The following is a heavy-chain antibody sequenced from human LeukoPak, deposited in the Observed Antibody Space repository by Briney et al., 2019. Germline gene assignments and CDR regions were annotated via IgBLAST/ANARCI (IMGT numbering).Heavy chain of an antibody. D-gene: IGHD3-10*01. CDR1: GFTFSSYW. Sequence: GGSLRLSCAASGFTFSSYWMSWVRQAPGKGLEWVANIKQDGSEKYYVDSVKGRFTISRDNAKNSLYLQMNSLRAEDTAVYCCARCHGSGSYYNVFGYWGQGTLVTVSS. CDR3: ARCHGSGSYYNVFGY. J-gene: IGHJ4*02. CDR2: IKQDGSEK. V-gene: IGHV3-7*05.